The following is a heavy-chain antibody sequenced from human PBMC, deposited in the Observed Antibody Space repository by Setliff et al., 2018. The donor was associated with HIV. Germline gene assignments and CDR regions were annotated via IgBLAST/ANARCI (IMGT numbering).Heavy chain of an antibody. D-gene: IGHD3-22*01. Sequence: GGSLRLSCAASGFTFSNAWMSWVRQAPGKGLEWVGRIKSKTDGGTTDYAAPVKGRFTISGDDSKNTLYLQMNSLKTEDTAVYYCTTEESGYYYDSSGYYYWGQGTLVTVSS. V-gene: IGHV3-15*01. J-gene: IGHJ4*02. CDR2: IKSKTDGGTT. CDR3: TTEESGYYYDSSGYYY. CDR1: GFTFSNAW.